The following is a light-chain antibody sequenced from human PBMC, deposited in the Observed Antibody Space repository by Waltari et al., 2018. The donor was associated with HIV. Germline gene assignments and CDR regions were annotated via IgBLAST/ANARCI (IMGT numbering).Light chain of an antibody. Sequence: EIVMTQSPATLSVSPGERATPSCRASQSISSNLAWYQQKPGQAPRLLIYGVSTRTTGTQARFSGSGSGTDFTLTISSLQSEDFAVYYCQQFNSWPRTFGPGTKVET. CDR3: QQFNSWPRT. CDR2: GVS. V-gene: IGKV3-15*01. J-gene: IGKJ1*01. CDR1: QSISSN.